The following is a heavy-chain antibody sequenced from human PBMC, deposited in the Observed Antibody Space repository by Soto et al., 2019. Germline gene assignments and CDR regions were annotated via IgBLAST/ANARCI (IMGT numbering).Heavy chain of an antibody. CDR1: GGTFSSYA. Sequence: QVQLVQSGAEVEKPGSSVKVSCKASGGTFSSYAISWVRQAPGQGLEWMGGIIPIFGTANYAQKCQGRVTLSADESRSTAYTELSSLGFDDTAVYYCAGARLSGCGYSYGPSDIGYYYYGMAVWGQGTTVTVSS. CDR2: IIPIFGTA. V-gene: IGHV1-69*01. D-gene: IGHD5-18*01. CDR3: AGARLSGCGYSYGPSDIGYYYYGMAV. J-gene: IGHJ6*02.